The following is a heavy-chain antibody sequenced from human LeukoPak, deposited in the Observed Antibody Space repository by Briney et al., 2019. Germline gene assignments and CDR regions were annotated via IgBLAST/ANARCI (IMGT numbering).Heavy chain of an antibody. CDR3: AKDRVSPGFNLFDP. D-gene: IGHD2/OR15-2a*01. CDR1: GFTFSSYP. CDR2: INGRGDNT. Sequence: QPGGSLRLSCAASGFTFSSYPMNWVRQAPGKGLEWVSAINGRGDNTYYADSVKGRFTISRDNSKSTLFLQMNSLRAEDTAIYYCAKDRVSPGFNLFDPWGQGTLVTVSS. V-gene: IGHV3-23*01. J-gene: IGHJ5*02.